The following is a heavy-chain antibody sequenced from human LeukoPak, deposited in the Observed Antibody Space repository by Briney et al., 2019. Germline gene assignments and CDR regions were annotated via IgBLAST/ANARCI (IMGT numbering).Heavy chain of an antibody. V-gene: IGHV3-7*01. J-gene: IGHJ4*02. CDR3: ARDGRTTVTIDY. D-gene: IGHD4-17*01. CDR1: GFTFSTYW. CDR2: IKQDGSEK. Sequence: GGSLRLSCAASGFTFSTYWMTWVRQAPGKGLEWVANIKQDGSEKYYVDSVKGRFTISRDNAKKSLYLQMNSLRAEDTAVYYCARDGRTTVTIDYWGQGTLVTVSS.